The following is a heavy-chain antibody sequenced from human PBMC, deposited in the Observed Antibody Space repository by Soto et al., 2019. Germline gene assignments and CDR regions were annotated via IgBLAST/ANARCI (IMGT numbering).Heavy chain of an antibody. J-gene: IGHJ6*02. CDR2: IRSSSSTI. V-gene: IGHV3-48*02. D-gene: IGHD3-3*01. Sequence: EVQLVESGGGLVQPGGSLRLSCAASGFTFSSSNMNWVRQAPGKGLEWVSYIRSSSSTIWYADSVKGRFTISRDNAKTSLYLQINSLGDEDTAVYYCARSGYVPYAMDVWGQGTTVTVSS. CDR1: GFTFSSSN. CDR3: ARSGYVPYAMDV.